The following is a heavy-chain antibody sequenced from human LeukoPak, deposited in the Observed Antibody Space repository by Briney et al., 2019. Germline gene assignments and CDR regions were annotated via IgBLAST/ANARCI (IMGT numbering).Heavy chain of an antibody. CDR1: GFTFSNYW. CDR3: AKDGFGYRDAFDI. D-gene: IGHD5-18*01. Sequence: PGGSLRLSCAAAGFTFSNYWMTWVRQAPGKGLEWVSGISGGGGRTYYADSVKGRFTISRDNSKNTLYLQMNSLRAEDTALYYCAKDGFGYRDAFDIWGQGTMVTVSS. V-gene: IGHV3-23*01. CDR2: ISGGGGRT. J-gene: IGHJ3*02.